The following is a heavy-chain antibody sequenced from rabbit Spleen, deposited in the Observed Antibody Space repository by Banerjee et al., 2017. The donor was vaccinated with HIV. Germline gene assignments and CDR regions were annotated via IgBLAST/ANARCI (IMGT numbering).Heavy chain of an antibody. CDR1: GFTISSSYY. D-gene: IGHD4-1*01. CDR2: IYGDSSGST. CDR3: ARAIVPWLGLTRLDL. J-gene: IGHJ3*01. V-gene: IGHV1S40*01. Sequence: QSLEESGGDLVKPGASLTLTCTASGFTISSSYYMCWVRQAPGKGPECIACIYGDSSGSTYYASWAKGRFTISKTSSTTVTLQMTSLTAADTATYFCARAIVPWLGLTRLDLWGPGTLVTVS.